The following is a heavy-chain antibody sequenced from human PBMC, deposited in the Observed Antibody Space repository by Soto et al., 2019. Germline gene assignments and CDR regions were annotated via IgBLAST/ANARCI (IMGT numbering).Heavy chain of an antibody. D-gene: IGHD3-16*01. J-gene: IGHJ6*02. CDR1: GFTSSNYF. CDR3: ARGDPYYAMDV. V-gene: IGHV3-30*04. CDR2: ISYDGSHT. Sequence: QVQLVESGGGVVQPGRSLRLSCAASGFTSSNYFMHWVRQAPGKGQEWVAAISYDGSHTHYVDSVRGRFTISRDNSGNTLFLQMNSLSGEDTAVYYCARGDPYYAMDVWGQGTTVTVSS.